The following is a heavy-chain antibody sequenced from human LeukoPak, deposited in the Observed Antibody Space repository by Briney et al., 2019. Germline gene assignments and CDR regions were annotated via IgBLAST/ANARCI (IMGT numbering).Heavy chain of an antibody. CDR2: IYSSGST. V-gene: IGHV4-4*09. CDR1: GASFSNYY. Sequence: SETLSLTCTVSGASFSNYYWSWIRQPPGKGLEWIGHIYSSGSTNYNPSLKGRLTISLDTSKNQFSLRLSSVTAADTAAYYCASQFDPWGQGILVTVSS. CDR3: ASQFDP. J-gene: IGHJ5*02.